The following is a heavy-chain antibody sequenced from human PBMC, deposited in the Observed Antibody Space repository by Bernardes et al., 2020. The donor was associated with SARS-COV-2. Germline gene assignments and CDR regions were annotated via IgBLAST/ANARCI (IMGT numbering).Heavy chain of an antibody. Sequence: GGSLRLSCAASGFTLSTSAMTWVRQAPGKGLEWVSTFRGSDGGTYYADSVKGRFTISKDNSKNTLFMQMDSLRVEDTAVYYCARGFMQWDYWGQGSLVTVSS. J-gene: IGHJ4*02. CDR2: FRGSDGGT. CDR3: ARGFMQWDY. CDR1: GFTLSTSA. D-gene: IGHD3-3*01. V-gene: IGHV3-23*01.